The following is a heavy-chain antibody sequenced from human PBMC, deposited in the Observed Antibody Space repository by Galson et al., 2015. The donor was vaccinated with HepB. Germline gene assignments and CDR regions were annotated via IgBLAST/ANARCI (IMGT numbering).Heavy chain of an antibody. V-gene: IGHV2-5*01. D-gene: IGHD5-18*01. Sequence: PALVKPTQTLTLTCTFSGFSLSTSGVGVGWIRQPPGEALEWLALIYWNDDKRYSPSLKSRLTITKDTSKNQVFLTMTNMDPVDTATYYCVRRTWGYGHDWGQETLVTVSS. CDR1: GFSLSTSGVG. CDR3: VRRTWGYGHD. J-gene: IGHJ4*02. CDR2: IYWNDDK.